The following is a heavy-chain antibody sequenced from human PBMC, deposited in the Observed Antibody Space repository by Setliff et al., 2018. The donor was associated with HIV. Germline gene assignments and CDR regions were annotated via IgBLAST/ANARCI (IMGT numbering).Heavy chain of an antibody. Sequence: GGSLRLSCAASGFTFSTYAMSWVRQAPGKGLEWVSVISGRGDNTYYADSVKGRFTISRDNSKNMLYLQMTSLRAEDTAVFYCARDPAYGAIDYWGQGTLVTVS. D-gene: IGHD4-17*01. CDR2: ISGRGDNT. CDR1: GFTFSTYA. V-gene: IGHV3-23*01. CDR3: ARDPAYGAIDY. J-gene: IGHJ4*02.